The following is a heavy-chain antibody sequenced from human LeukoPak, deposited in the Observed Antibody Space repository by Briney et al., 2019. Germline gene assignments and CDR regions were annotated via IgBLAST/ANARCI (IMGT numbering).Heavy chain of an antibody. D-gene: IGHD3-16*01. CDR1: GGSINTNTFF. Sequence: SETLSLTCGVSGGSINTNTFFWGWIRQPPGKGLEWIGYIYYSGSTNYNPSLKSRVTISVDTSKNQFSLKLNSLTTADTAVYYCTRGAGWLIDYWGQGILVTVSS. CDR2: IYYSGST. V-gene: IGHV4-61*05. J-gene: IGHJ4*02. CDR3: TRGAGWLIDY.